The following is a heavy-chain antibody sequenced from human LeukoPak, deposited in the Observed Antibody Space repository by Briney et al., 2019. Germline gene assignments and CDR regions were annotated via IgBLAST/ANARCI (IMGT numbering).Heavy chain of an antibody. J-gene: IGHJ4*02. D-gene: IGHD5-12*01. Sequence: ASVKVSCKASGYTFTSYGISWVRQAPGQGLEWMGWISAHNGNTKNAQKVQGRVTMTTDTSTRTAYMELRSLRSDDTAVYHCARDRGYSGYAEYYFDYCGQGTLVTVSS. CDR1: GYTFTSYG. CDR3: ARDRGYSGYAEYYFDY. CDR2: ISAHNGNT. V-gene: IGHV1-18*01.